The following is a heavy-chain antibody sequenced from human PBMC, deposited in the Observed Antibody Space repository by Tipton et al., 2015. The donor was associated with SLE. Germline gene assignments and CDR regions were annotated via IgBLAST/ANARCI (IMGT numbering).Heavy chain of an antibody. CDR3: ARSSRYCSSTSCSYFDY. J-gene: IGHJ4*02. CDR1: GGSISSDGYY. V-gene: IGHV4-31*03. D-gene: IGHD2-2*01. Sequence: GLVKPSETLSLTCIVSGGSISSDGYYWSWIRQHPGKGLEWIGYFYYTGLTYYNPSLKSRVTISLDTSKNRFSLKLSSLTAADTAVYYCARSSRYCSSTSCSYFDYWGQGSLVTVSS. CDR2: FYYTGLT.